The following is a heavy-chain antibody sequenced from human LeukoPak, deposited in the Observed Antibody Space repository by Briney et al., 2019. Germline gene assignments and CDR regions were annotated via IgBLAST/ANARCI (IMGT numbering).Heavy chain of an antibody. CDR1: GFTFSSYA. V-gene: IGHV3-30-3*02. CDR2: ISYDGSNK. J-gene: IGHJ4*02. CDR3: VKTMGYSNSRLDY. Sequence: GGSLRLSCAASGFTFSSYAMHWVRQAPGKGLEWVAVISYDGSNKYYADSVKGRFTISRDNSKNTLYLQMNSLRAEDTAVYYCVKTMGYSNSRLDYWGQGTLVTVSS. D-gene: IGHD6-6*01.